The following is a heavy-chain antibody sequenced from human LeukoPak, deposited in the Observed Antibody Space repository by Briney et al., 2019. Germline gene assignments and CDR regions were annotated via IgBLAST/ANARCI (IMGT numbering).Heavy chain of an antibody. Sequence: ASVKVSCKASGYTFTSFCISWVRQAPGQGLEWMGWISAYNANTNFAQNLQGRVTMTTDTSTSTAYMELRSLRSDDTAVYYCARVQGSSGWYIFDYWGQGTLVTVSS. V-gene: IGHV1-18*01. CDR1: GYTFTSFC. CDR3: ARVQGSSGWYIFDY. CDR2: ISAYNANT. D-gene: IGHD6-19*01. J-gene: IGHJ4*02.